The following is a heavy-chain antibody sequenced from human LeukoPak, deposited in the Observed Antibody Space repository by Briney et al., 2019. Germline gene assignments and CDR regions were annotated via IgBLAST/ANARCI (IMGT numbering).Heavy chain of an antibody. CDR3: ARDFYYDSSGYYDYFDY. CDR2: SSSSFGDT. J-gene: IGHJ4*02. CDR1: GFTFSNYN. D-gene: IGHD3-22*01. Sequence: PGGSLRLSCAASGFTFSNYNMNWVRQAPGKGLEWVSVSSSSFGDTYYADSVKGRFTISRDNAKNLLYLQMNSLRAEDTAVYYCARDFYYDSSGYYDYFDYWGQGTLVTVSS. V-gene: IGHV3-21*01.